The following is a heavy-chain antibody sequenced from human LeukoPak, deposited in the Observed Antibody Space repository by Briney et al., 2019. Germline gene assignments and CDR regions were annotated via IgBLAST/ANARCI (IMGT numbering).Heavy chain of an antibody. V-gene: IGHV4-59*08. J-gene: IGHJ2*01. D-gene: IGHD4-23*01. CDR1: GGFISDYY. Sequence: SETLSLTCSVSGGFISDYYWSWSRQSPGKGLEWIGYIYSSGRTMYNASLETRVTISLDTSRNQFSLRLKSVTAADTAVFYCARHFSSVDWYFDLWGRGTLVTVSS. CDR2: IYSSGRT. CDR3: ARHFSSVDWYFDL.